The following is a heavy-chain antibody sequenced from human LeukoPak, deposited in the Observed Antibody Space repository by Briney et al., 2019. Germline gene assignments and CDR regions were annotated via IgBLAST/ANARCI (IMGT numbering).Heavy chain of an antibody. D-gene: IGHD3-22*01. CDR2: IKQDGSEK. Sequence: GGSLRLSCAASGFTFSSYWMSWVRQAPGKGLEWMANIKQDGSEKYYVDSVKGRFTISRDNAKNSLYLQMNSLRAEDTAVYYCARDYYDGSGQQDYWGQGTLVTVSS. CDR3: ARDYYDGSGQQDY. CDR1: GFTFSSYW. J-gene: IGHJ4*02. V-gene: IGHV3-7*01.